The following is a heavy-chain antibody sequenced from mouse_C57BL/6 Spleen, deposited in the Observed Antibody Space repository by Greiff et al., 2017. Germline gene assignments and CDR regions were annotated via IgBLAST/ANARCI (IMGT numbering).Heavy chain of an antibody. CDR1: GYSFTGYY. V-gene: IGHV1-42*01. CDR2: INPSTGGT. J-gene: IGHJ3*01. Sequence: VQLKESGPELVKPAASVKISCTASGYSFTGYYMNWVKQSPEKSLEWIGEINPSTGGTTYNQKFKAKATLTVDKSSRPSYLQLKILTAEDSAVYYCARSGYYGPFAYWGQGTLVTVSA. D-gene: IGHD1-1*01. CDR3: ARSGYYGPFAY.